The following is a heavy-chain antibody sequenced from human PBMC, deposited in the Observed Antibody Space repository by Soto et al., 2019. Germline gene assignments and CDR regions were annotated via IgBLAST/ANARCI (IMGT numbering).Heavy chain of an antibody. CDR3: ARDYFDFWSGYYERYYYSGMDV. Sequence: NVSGKAAGDTFSSWWMTWVRKTPGQGLEWMGGINPIGGSARYAQKVQGRVTMTRDTSTSTVYMELRSLRSEDTAVYYCARDYFDFWSGYYERYYYSGMDVWGQGTTVTVSS. V-gene: IGHV1-46*01. CDR2: INPIGGSA. CDR1: GDTFSSWW. D-gene: IGHD3-3*01. J-gene: IGHJ6*02.